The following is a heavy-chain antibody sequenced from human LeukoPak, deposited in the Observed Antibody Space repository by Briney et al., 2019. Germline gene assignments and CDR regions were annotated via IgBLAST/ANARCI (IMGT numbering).Heavy chain of an antibody. Sequence: GASVKVSCKASGYTFTSYGISWVRQAPGQGLEWMGWISAYNGNTNYAQKLQGRVTMTTDTSTSTAYMELRSLRSGDTAVYYCAREVPSIIETDYFDYWGQGTLVTVSS. CDR1: GYTFTSYG. V-gene: IGHV1-18*01. J-gene: IGHJ4*02. CDR2: ISAYNGNT. D-gene: IGHD3-3*01. CDR3: AREVPSIIETDYFDY.